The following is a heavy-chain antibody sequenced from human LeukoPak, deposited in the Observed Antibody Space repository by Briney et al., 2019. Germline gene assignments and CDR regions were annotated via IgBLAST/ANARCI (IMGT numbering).Heavy chain of an antibody. CDR1: GYTFTDYY. D-gene: IGHD3-22*01. J-gene: IGHJ5*02. CDR3: ARGRDSTDYYTDFDP. Sequence: ASVKVSCKTSGYTFTDYYLHWVRQAPGQGLEWVGWINPNSGATNHVEKFQGRVTTTRDTSISTAYLELSRLRSNDTAKYYCARGRDSTDYYTDFDPWAREPWSSSPQ. V-gene: IGHV1-2*02. CDR2: INPNSGAT.